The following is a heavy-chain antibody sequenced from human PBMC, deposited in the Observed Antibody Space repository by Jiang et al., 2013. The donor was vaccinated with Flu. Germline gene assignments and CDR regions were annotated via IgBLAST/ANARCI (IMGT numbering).Heavy chain of an antibody. Sequence: VRQMPGKGLEWMGIIYLVNSDTKYSPSFQGQVIISADKSISTAYLQWSSLKASDTAIYYCARARDGDFYFDYCGQGTLVTVSS. CDR2: IYLVNSDT. V-gene: IGHV5-51*01. D-gene: IGHD4-17*01. CDR3: ARARDGDFYFDY. J-gene: IGHJ4*02.